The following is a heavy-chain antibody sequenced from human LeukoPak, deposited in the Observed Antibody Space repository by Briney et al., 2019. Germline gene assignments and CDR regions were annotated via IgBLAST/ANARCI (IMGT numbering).Heavy chain of an antibody. D-gene: IGHD2-21*02. Sequence: GGSLRLSCAASGFTFSSYGMHWVRQAPGKGLEWVAFIRYDGSNKYYADSVKGRFTISRDNSKNTLYLQMNSLRAEDTAVYYCAKVETRPRHFEHIAVVTAIHHDAFDIWGQGTMVTVSS. J-gene: IGHJ3*02. CDR3: AKVETRPRHFEHIAVVTAIHHDAFDI. CDR1: GFTFSSYG. V-gene: IGHV3-30*02. CDR2: IRYDGSNK.